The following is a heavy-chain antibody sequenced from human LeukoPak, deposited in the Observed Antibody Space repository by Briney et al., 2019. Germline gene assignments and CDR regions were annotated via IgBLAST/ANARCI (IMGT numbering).Heavy chain of an antibody. CDR3: AKEVRTSGRAGIFGY. V-gene: IGHV3-30*04. D-gene: IGHD2-2*01. J-gene: IGHJ4*02. CDR1: TFTFSDSV. CDR2: ISIDGNGK. Sequence: GGSLRLSCVPSTFTFSDSVMHWVRQAPGKGLEWVSAISIDGNGKFYADSERGRITISRDNSKKTLYLEMNSLSAEDTAVYYCAKEVRTSGRAGIFGYWGQGTLVTVSS.